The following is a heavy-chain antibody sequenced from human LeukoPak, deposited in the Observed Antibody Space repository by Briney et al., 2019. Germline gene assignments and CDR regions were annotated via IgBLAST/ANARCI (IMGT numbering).Heavy chain of an antibody. CDR3: AKSGLNRFDY. V-gene: IGHV3-23*01. Sequence: GGSLRLSCVASGLTFSNYGISWVRQAPGKGLEWVSAISSTGGTTYYADSVKGHFTISRDNSKNTVYLQMNSLSAEDTAVYYCAKSGLNRFDYWGQGTLVTVSS. CDR2: ISSTGGTT. CDR1: GLTFSNYG. J-gene: IGHJ4*02. D-gene: IGHD2-15*01.